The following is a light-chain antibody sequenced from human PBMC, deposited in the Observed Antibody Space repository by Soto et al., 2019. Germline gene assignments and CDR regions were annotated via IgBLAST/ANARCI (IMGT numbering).Light chain of an antibody. CDR1: QSVSSY. CDR2: DTS. CDR3: QQRSNWPWT. J-gene: IGKJ4*01. Sequence: EIVLTQSPATLSLSPGERATLSCRASQSVSSYLAWYQQKPGRAPRLLMYDTSNRATGIPARFSGSGSGTDFTLTISSLEPEDFPVYYCQQRSNWPWTFGGGTKVEIK. V-gene: IGKV3-11*01.